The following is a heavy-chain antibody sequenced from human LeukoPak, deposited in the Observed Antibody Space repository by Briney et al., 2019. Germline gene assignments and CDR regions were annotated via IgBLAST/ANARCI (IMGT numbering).Heavy chain of an antibody. CDR3: ARQLFPYSNHKLGHYIDV. CDR1: GFTFSNYS. V-gene: IGHV3-21*01. J-gene: IGHJ6*03. Sequence: PGGSLRLSCAASGFTFSNYSMNWVRQAPGKGLEWVSCISSSSSYIYYADSVKGRFTISRENAKNSLYLQMNSLRAEDTALYFCARQLFPYSNHKLGHYIDVWGKGTTVTVSS. D-gene: IGHD4-11*01. CDR2: ISSSSSYI.